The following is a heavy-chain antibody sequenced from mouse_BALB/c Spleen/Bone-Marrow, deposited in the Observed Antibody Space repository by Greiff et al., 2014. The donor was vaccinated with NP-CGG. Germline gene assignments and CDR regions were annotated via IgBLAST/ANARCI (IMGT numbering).Heavy chain of an antibody. D-gene: IGHD1-1*01. V-gene: IGHV14-3*02. J-gene: IGHJ3*01. CDR1: GFNIKDTY. Sequence: EVQRVESGAELVKPGASVKLSCTASGFNIKDTYMHWVKQRPEQGLEWIGRIDPANGNTKYDPKFQGKATITADTSSNTAYLQLSSLTSKDTAVYYCAIYYYGSSGFAYWGQGTLVTVSA. CDR3: AIYYYGSSGFAY. CDR2: IDPANGNT.